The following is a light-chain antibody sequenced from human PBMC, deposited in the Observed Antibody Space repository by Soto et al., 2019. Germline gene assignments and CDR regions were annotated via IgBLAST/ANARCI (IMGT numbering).Light chain of an antibody. J-gene: IGLJ2*01. V-gene: IGLV4-69*02. Sequence: QPVLTQSPSASASLGASVRLTCTLSSGHSNYAIAWLQQQPKKGPRYLMKLNSDGSHNKGDGIPDRFSGSSSGAERYLIISSLQSEDEADYYCQTWGTAIRVVFGGGTKVTVL. CDR3: QTWGTAIRVV. CDR1: SGHSNYA. CDR2: LNSDGSH.